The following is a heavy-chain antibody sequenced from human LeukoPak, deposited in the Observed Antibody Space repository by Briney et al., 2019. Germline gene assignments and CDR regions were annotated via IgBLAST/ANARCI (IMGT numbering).Heavy chain of an antibody. V-gene: IGHV1-69*13. CDR3: ARDKEYYYDSSGYFDVY. CDR1: GGTFSSYA. D-gene: IGHD3-22*01. Sequence: TVKVSCKASGGTFSSYAISWVRQAPGQGLEWMGGIIPIFGTANYAQKFQGRVTITADESTSTAYMELSSLRSEDTAVYYCARDKEYYYDSSGYFDVYWGQGTLVTVSS. J-gene: IGHJ4*02. CDR2: IIPIFGTA.